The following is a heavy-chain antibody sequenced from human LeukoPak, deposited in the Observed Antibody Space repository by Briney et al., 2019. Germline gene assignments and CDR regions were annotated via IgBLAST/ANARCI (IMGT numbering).Heavy chain of an antibody. CDR2: IYPGDSDT. Sequence: NTGESLKISCKGSGYSFTSYWIGWVRQMPGKGLEWMGIIYPGDSDTRYSPSFQGQVTISADKSISTTYLQWSSLKASDTAVYYSAILVCSGGSCSNYYYGMDVWGQGTTVTVSS. V-gene: IGHV5-51*01. CDR1: GYSFTSYW. J-gene: IGHJ6*02. D-gene: IGHD2-15*01. CDR3: AILVCSGGSCSNYYYGMDV.